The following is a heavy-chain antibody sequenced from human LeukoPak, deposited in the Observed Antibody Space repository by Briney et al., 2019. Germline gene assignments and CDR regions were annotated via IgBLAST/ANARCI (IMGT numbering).Heavy chain of an antibody. CDR3: ARSESGGSPLGYFDL. D-gene: IGHD2-15*01. CDR2: IYYSGST. V-gene: IGHV4-31*03. CDR1: GGSISSGGYY. J-gene: IGHJ2*01. Sequence: SETLSLTSTVSGGSISSGGYYWGWIRQHPGKGLEWIGYIYYSGSTYYNPSLKSRVTISVDTSKNQFSLKLSSVTAADTAVYYCARSESGGSPLGYFDLWGRGTLVTVSS.